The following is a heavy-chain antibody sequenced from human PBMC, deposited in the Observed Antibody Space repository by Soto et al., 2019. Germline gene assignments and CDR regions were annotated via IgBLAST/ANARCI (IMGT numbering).Heavy chain of an antibody. CDR1: GFTFGTYD. V-gene: IGHV3-13*01. CDR2: IDIVGDT. J-gene: IGHJ6*02. D-gene: IGHD3-10*01. CDR3: ARDPAGEGFGEVSYGLDV. Sequence: EVQLVESGGGSVQPGGSLRLSCAASGFTFGTYDMHWVRQATGRGLEWVSSIDIVGDTYYQGSVKGRFTITRENVKNCLYLQRNRLRAEDSAVYYCARDPAGEGFGEVSYGLDVWGHGTTVTVSS.